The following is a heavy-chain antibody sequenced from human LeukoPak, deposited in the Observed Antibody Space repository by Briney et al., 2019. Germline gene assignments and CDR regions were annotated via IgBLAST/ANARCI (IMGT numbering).Heavy chain of an antibody. CDR1: GGSISSGDYY. J-gene: IGHJ5*02. D-gene: IGHD3-3*01. Sequence: SETLSLTCTVSGGSISSGDYYWGCIRQPPGKGLEWIGSIYYSGSTYYNPSLKSRVTISVDTSKNQFSLKLSFVTAADTAVYYCARRVVEGVSSWFDPWGQGTLVTVSS. CDR3: ARRVVEGVSSWFDP. CDR2: IYYSGST. V-gene: IGHV4-39*01.